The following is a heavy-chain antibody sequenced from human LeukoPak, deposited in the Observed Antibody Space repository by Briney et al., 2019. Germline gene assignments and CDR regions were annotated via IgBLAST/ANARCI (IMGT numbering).Heavy chain of an antibody. J-gene: IGHJ3*02. CDR2: ISYDGSNK. CDR3: AKGDYSSTSCYKSDAFDI. D-gene: IGHD2-2*02. CDR1: GFTFSSYG. V-gene: IGHV3-30*18. Sequence: GGSLRLSCAASGFTFSSYGMHWVRQAPGKGLEWVAVISYDGSNKYYADSVKGRFTISRDNSKNTLYLQMNSLRAEDTAVYYCAKGDYSSTSCYKSDAFDIWGQGTMVTVSS.